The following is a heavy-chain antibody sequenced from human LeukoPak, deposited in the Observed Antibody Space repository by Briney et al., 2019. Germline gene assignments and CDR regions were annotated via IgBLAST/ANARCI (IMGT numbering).Heavy chain of an antibody. J-gene: IGHJ4*02. V-gene: IGHV4-59*01. CDR1: GGSFSGYY. CDR2: IYYSGST. Sequence: SETLSLTCAVYGGSFSGYYWSWIRQPPGKGLEWIGYIYYSGSTNYNPSLKSRVTISVDTSKNQFSLKLSSVTAADTAVYYCARDVQGYSTQLWGQGTLVTVSS. CDR3: ARDVQGYSTQL. D-gene: IGHD4-11*01.